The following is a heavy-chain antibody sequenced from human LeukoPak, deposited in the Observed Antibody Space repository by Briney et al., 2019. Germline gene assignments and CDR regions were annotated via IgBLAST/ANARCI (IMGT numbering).Heavy chain of an antibody. V-gene: IGHV3-15*01. Sequence: GGSLRLSCVDSGFTFTNAWMSWVRQAPGKGLEWIGRIKSKTDGETTNYAEPVRGRFTISRDDSKSAVYLQMNSLKIEDTAVYYCTTDLGTYYHGSQRLIPIDYWGQGTLITVSS. D-gene: IGHD3-10*01. J-gene: IGHJ4*02. CDR1: GFTFTNAW. CDR2: IKSKTDGETT. CDR3: TTDLGTYYHGSQRLIPIDY.